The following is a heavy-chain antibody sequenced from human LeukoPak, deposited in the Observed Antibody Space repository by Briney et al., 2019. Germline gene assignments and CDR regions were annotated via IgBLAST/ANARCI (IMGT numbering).Heavy chain of an antibody. CDR1: GFTFTSSA. CDR2: IVVGSGNT. V-gene: IGHV1-58*02. D-gene: IGHD2-2*01. CDR3: AADQGYCSSTSCYPVANWFDP. J-gene: IGHJ5*02. Sequence: GTSVKVSCKASGFTFTSSAMQWVRQARGQRLEWIGWIVVGSGNTNYAQKFQERVTITRDMSTSTAYMELSSLRSEDTAVYYCAADQGYCSSTSCYPVANWFDPWGQGTLVTVSS.